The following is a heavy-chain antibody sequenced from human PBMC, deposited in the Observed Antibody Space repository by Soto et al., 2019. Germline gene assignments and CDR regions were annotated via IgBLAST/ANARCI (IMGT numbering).Heavy chain of an antibody. Sequence: GGSLRLSCAASGFTFSSYAMSWVRQAPGKGLEWVSSISGSGGGTYYADSVKGRFTISRDNSKNTLYLQMDSLRDEDTVVYYCAKFGCSTTSCWAPPDIWGQGTMVTVSS. V-gene: IGHV3-23*01. J-gene: IGHJ3*02. CDR3: AKFGCSTTSCWAPPDI. CDR1: GFTFSSYA. CDR2: ISGSGGGT. D-gene: IGHD2-2*01.